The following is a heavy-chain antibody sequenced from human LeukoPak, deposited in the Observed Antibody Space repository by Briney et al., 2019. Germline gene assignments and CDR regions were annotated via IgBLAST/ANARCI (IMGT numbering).Heavy chain of an antibody. D-gene: IGHD2-15*01. J-gene: IGHJ4*02. Sequence: PGGSLRLSCAVSGITLSNYGMSWVRQAPGKGLEWVAGISASGGSTDYADSVKGRFTISRDSPKNTLYLQMNSLRAEDTAVYYCARYCSGGSCYDWGQGTLVTVSS. V-gene: IGHV3-23*01. CDR1: GITLSNYG. CDR3: ARYCSGGSCYD. CDR2: ISASGGST.